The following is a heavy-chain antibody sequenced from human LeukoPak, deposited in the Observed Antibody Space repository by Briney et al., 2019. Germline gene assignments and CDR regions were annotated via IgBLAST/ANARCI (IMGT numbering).Heavy chain of an antibody. CDR2: ISSSSSYI. Sequence: GGSLRLSCAASGFTFSSYSMSWVRQAPGKGLEWVSSISSSSSYIYCADSVKGRFTISRDNAKNSPYLQMNSLRAEDTAVYYCARVSGVSPGGAFDIWGQGTMVTVSS. V-gene: IGHV3-21*01. D-gene: IGHD2-15*01. CDR1: GFTFSSYS. CDR3: ARVSGVSPGGAFDI. J-gene: IGHJ3*02.